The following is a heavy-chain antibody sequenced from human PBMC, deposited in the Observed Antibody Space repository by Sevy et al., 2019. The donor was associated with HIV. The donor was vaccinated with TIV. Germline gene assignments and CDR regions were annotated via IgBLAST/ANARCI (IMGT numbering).Heavy chain of an antibody. D-gene: IGHD2-15*01. CDR2: ISYDGSNK. J-gene: IGHJ3*02. CDR3: AKDYADIVVVVAATAFDI. Sequence: GGSLGLSCAASGFTFSSYGMHWVRQAPGKGLEWVAVISYDGSNKYYADSVKGRFTISRDNSKNTLYLQMNSLRAEDTAVYYCAKDYADIVVVVAATAFDIWGQGTMVTVSS. V-gene: IGHV3-30*18. CDR1: GFTFSSYG.